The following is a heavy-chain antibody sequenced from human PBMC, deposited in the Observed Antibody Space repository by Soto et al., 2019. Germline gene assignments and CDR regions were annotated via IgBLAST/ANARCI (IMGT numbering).Heavy chain of an antibody. J-gene: IGHJ6*02. CDR2: TNAGNGNT. CDR1: GYTFTRYS. V-gene: IGHV1-3*01. D-gene: IGHD3-22*01. Sequence: QVPLVQSGAEVKKPGASVKISCKASGYTFTRYSIHWVRQAPGQSLEWMGWTNAGNGNTKYSQKFQGRVTITRDTSATTAYMELSSLRSEDTSVYYCASDSKWDDTSVGMEVWGQGTTVTVSS. CDR3: ASDSKWDDTSVGMEV.